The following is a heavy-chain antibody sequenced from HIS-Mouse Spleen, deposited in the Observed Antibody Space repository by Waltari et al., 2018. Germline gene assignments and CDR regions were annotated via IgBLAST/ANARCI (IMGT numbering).Heavy chain of an antibody. V-gene: IGHV4-39*07. CDR2: IYYSGSN. D-gene: IGHD6-13*01. CDR3: AREIPYSSSWYDWYFDL. CDR1: GGPLSSSSYY. J-gene: IGHJ2*01. Sequence: QLQLQESGPGLVKPSETLSLTCTVSGGPLSSSSYYWVWIRQPPGKGLEWIGSIYYSGSNYYNPSLKSRVTISVDTSKNQFSLKLSSVTAADTAVYYCAREIPYSSSWYDWYFDLWGRGTLVTVSS.